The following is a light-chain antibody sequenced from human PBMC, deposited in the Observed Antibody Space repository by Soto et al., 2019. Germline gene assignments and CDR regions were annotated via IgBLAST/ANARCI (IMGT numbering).Light chain of an antibody. Sequence: EIVLTQSPGTLSFSPLERATLSSSSSQSVSSSFLAWYQQKVGQAPRLLIYGASSRATGIPDRFSGSGSGTDFTLTISRLEPEDFAVYYCQQYGSSPRTFGQGTRLEN. J-gene: IGKJ5*01. CDR1: QSVSSSF. V-gene: IGKV3-20*01. CDR2: GAS. CDR3: QQYGSSPRT.